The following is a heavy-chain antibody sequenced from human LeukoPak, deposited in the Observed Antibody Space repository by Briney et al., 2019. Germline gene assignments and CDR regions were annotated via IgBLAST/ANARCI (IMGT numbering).Heavy chain of an antibody. D-gene: IGHD1-26*01. CDR1: GYTFTSYD. Sequence: ASVKVSCKASGYTFTSYDINWVRQATGQGLEWMGWMNPNSGNTGYAQKFQGRVTMTRNTSISTAYMELSSLRSEDTAVYYCARGVGAPRGAYYYYMDVWGKGTTVTISS. CDR3: ARGVGAPRGAYYYYMDV. J-gene: IGHJ6*03. V-gene: IGHV1-8*01. CDR2: MNPNSGNT.